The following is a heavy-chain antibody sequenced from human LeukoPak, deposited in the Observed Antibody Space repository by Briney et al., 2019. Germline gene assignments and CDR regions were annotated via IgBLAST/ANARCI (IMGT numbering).Heavy chain of an antibody. CDR1: GFTFSSYA. CDR3: ARDTGHDWYLDL. CDR2: IKQDGSEK. V-gene: IGHV3-7*03. Sequence: PGRSLRLSCAASGFTFSSYAMHWVRQAPGKGLEWVANIKQDGSEKYYVDSVKGRFTISRDNAKNSLYLQMNSLRAEDTAVYYCARDTGHDWYLDLWGRGTLVTVSS. J-gene: IGHJ2*01. D-gene: IGHD4-11*01.